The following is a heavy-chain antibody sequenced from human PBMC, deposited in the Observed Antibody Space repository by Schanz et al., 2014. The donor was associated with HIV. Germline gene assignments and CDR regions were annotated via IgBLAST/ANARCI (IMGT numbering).Heavy chain of an antibody. Sequence: EVQLVESGGGLVQPGRSLRLSCAASGFTVSNNYMNWVRQAPGKGLEWVSAISGGSTYYADSVKGRFTSSRDNARNTLYLQMNSLRAEDTAVYYCARDKGDNWAGFYYYYGMDVWGQGTTVTVSS. J-gene: IGHJ6*02. CDR3: ARDKGDNWAGFYYYYGMDV. V-gene: IGHV3-66*01. CDR1: GFTVSNNY. CDR2: ISGGST. D-gene: IGHD1-20*01.